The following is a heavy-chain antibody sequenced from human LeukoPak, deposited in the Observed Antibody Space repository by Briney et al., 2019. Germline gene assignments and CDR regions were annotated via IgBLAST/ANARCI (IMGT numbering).Heavy chain of an antibody. CDR2: ISSSSSTI. Sequence: GGSLRLSCAASGFTFSSYSMNWVRQAPGKGLEWVSYISSSSSTIYYADSVKGRFTISRDNAKNSLYLQMNSLRAEDTAVYYCAIQRDGYNFFAFDYWGQGTLVTVSS. J-gene: IGHJ4*02. CDR1: GFTFSSYS. D-gene: IGHD5-24*01. CDR3: AIQRDGYNFFAFDY. V-gene: IGHV3-48*01.